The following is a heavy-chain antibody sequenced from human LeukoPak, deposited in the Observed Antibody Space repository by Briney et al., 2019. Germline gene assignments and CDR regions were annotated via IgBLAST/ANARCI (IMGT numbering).Heavy chain of an antibody. D-gene: IGHD3-22*01. CDR1: GGSIRSSNYY. CDR2: IDYSGST. CDR3: ARLFYYDSSGPPS. J-gene: IGHJ5*02. Sequence: SETLSPTCNVFGGSIRSSNYYWGWIRQPPGKGLEWIGSIDYSGSTYYNPSLKSRVTISVDTSNNQFSLKVRSATATDTAVYYCARLFYYDSSGPPSWGQGTLVTVSS. V-gene: IGHV4-39*01.